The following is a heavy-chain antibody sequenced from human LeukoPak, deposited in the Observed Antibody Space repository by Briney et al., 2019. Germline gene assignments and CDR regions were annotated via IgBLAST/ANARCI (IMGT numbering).Heavy chain of an antibody. V-gene: IGHV3-23*01. D-gene: IGHD1-14*01. CDR1: GITFSSYS. J-gene: IGHJ4*02. CDR3: AKSLNRKSYYFDY. CDR2: ISGSGGST. Sequence: GGSLRLSCAASGITFSSYSMNWVRQAPGKGLEWVSAISGSGGSTYYADSVKGRFTISRDNSKNTLYLQMNSLRAEDTAVYYCAKSLNRKSYYFDYWGQGTLVTVSS.